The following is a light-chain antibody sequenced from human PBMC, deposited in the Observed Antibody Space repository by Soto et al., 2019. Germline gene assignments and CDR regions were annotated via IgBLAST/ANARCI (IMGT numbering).Light chain of an antibody. CDR3: QQYYNWPRT. Sequence: EIVMTQSPATLSVSAGERATLSCRASQSVSTNLAWYQQKPGQAPRLVIYGASTRATGIPARFSGSGSGTEFTLTISSLQSEDFAVYFCQQYYNWPRTFGQGTKVDIK. V-gene: IGKV3-15*01. CDR1: QSVSTN. CDR2: GAS. J-gene: IGKJ1*01.